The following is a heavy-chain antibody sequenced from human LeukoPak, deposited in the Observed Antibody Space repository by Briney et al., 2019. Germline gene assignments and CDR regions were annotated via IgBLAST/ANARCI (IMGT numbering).Heavy chain of an antibody. D-gene: IGHD6-19*01. Sequence: GGSLRLSCAASGFPFSSYAMSWVRQAPGKGLEWVSATSGNGAKTFYADSVKGRFTISRDNSRNTLYLQMNSLRAEDTAVYYCAKDSGWPFDYWGQGTLVTVSS. CDR3: AKDSGWPFDY. CDR2: TSGNGAKT. V-gene: IGHV3-23*01. J-gene: IGHJ4*02. CDR1: GFPFSSYA.